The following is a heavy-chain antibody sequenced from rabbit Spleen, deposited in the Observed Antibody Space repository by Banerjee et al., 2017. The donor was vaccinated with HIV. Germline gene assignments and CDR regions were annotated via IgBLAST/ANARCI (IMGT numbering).Heavy chain of an antibody. V-gene: IGHV1S45*01. CDR2: IDTNDGDT. CDR1: GFSFSSNW. D-gene: IGHD8-1*01. J-gene: IGHJ6*01. Sequence: LEESGGGLVKPGGTLTLTCTVSGFSFSSNWICWVRQAPGKGLEWIACIDTNDGDTDYANWPKGRFTISKTSSTTVTLQMTSLTAADTATYFCARDTGSSFSSYGMDLWGPGPWSPS. CDR3: ARDTGSSFSSYGMDL.